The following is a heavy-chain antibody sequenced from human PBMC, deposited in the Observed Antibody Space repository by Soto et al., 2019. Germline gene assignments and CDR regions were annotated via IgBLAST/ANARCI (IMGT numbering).Heavy chain of an antibody. J-gene: IGHJ4*02. Sequence: PSKTLSLTCAVYGGSFSGYYWSWIRQPPGKGLEWIGEINHSGSTNYNPSLKSRVTISVDTSKNQFSLNLSSVTATDTAVYYCAREDPYALDVAGYFDGWGQGTSVTVS. CDR1: GGSFSGYY. CDR2: INHSGST. V-gene: IGHV4-34*01. CDR3: AREDPYALDVAGYFDG. D-gene: IGHD6-19*01.